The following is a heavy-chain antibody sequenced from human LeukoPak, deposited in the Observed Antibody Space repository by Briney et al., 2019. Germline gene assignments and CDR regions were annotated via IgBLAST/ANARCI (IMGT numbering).Heavy chain of an antibody. CDR3: ARHPGGYSYGPMYYFDY. V-gene: IGHV4-61*02. J-gene: IGHJ4*02. CDR2: IYTTGST. CDR1: GGSISSGSYY. D-gene: IGHD5-18*01. Sequence: SQTLSLTCTVSGGSISSGSYYWSWIRQPAGKGLEWIGRIYTTGSTDYNPSLKSRVTISVDTSKNQFSLKLSSVTAADTAVYYCARHPGGYSYGPMYYFDYWGQGTLVTVSS.